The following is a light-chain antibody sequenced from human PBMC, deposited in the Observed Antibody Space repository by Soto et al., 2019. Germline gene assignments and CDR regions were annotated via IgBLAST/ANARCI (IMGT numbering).Light chain of an antibody. V-gene: IGLV2-14*03. CDR2: DVS. Sequence: QSALTQPASVSGSPGQSITISCTGTSGDIGGYNYVSWYQQHPGKVPKLIIYDVSNRPSGVSNRFSGSKSGNAASLTISGLQAEDEADYYCSSYTSTSTLYVFGTGTKVNVL. CDR1: SGDIGGYNY. J-gene: IGLJ1*01. CDR3: SSYTSTSTLYV.